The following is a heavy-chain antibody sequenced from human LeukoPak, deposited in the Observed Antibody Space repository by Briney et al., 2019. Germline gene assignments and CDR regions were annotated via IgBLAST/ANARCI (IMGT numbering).Heavy chain of an antibody. Sequence: GGSLRLSCAASGFTFSSYGMHWVRQAPGKGLEWVAFIRYDGSNKYYADSVKGRFTISRDNAKNSLYLQMNSLRAEDTAVYYCARGSGSYSSDYYYYMDVWGKGTTVTISS. J-gene: IGHJ6*03. CDR3: ARGSGSYSSDYYYYMDV. CDR2: IRYDGSNK. D-gene: IGHD1-26*01. V-gene: IGHV3-30*02. CDR1: GFTFSSYG.